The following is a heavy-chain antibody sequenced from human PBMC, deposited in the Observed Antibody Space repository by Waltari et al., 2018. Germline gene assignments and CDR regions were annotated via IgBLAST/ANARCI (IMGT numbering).Heavy chain of an antibody. CDR2: IYYSGST. D-gene: IGHD4-17*01. J-gene: IGHJ4*02. V-gene: IGHV4-38-2*01. Sequence: QVQLQESGPGLVKPSETLSLTCAVSGYSISSGYYWGWIRQPPGKGLEWIGYIYYSGSTNYNPSLKSRVTISVDTSKNQFSLKLSSVTAADTAVYYCARVNDYGDYFDYWGQGTLVTVSS. CDR3: ARVNDYGDYFDY. CDR1: GYSISSGYY.